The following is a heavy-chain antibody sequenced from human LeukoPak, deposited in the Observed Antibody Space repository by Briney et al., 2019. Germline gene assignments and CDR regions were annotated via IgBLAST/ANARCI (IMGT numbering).Heavy chain of an antibody. CDR2: SYHTGAT. CDR3: ARARRTAMLRNSFMDV. Sequence: SETLSLTCAVYGGPFSGSYWTWIRQPPGKGLEWIGESYHTGATNFTPSLKSRVSISVDTSKNQFSLRLTSVTAADTAVCYCARARRTAMLRNSFMDVWGMGTTVTVSS. D-gene: IGHD5-18*01. CDR1: GGPFSGSY. J-gene: IGHJ6*03. V-gene: IGHV4-34*01.